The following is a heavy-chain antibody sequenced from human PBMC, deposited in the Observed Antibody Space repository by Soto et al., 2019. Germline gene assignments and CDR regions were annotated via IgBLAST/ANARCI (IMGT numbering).Heavy chain of an antibody. V-gene: IGHV1-18*04. CDR3: ARDRTVAGTPDL. CDR1: GYDLTSYG. CDR2: ISPYNGNT. D-gene: IGHD6-19*01. J-gene: IGHJ2*01. Sequence: QVQLVQSGAEVKKPGDAVKVSCKASGYDLTSYGVTWVRQAPGQGPEWIGWISPYNGNTNYPENLQGRVTLIADTSTSTVYMDLRSLTSDDTAVYYCARDRTVAGTPDLWGRGTAVTVTS.